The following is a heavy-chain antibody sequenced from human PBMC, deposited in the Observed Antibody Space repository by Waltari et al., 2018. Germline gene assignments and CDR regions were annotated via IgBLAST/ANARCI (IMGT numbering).Heavy chain of an antibody. J-gene: IGHJ3*02. CDR2: INPNSGGT. Sequence: QVQLVQSGAEVKKPGASVKVSCKASGYTFTGYYMHWVRPAPGQGLEWMGRINPNSGGTNYAQKFQGRVTMTRDTSISTAYMELSRLRSDDTAVYYCARVGYGSGSYYRDDAFDIWGQGTMVTVSS. CDR1: GYTFTGYY. CDR3: ARVGYGSGSYYRDDAFDI. V-gene: IGHV1-2*06. D-gene: IGHD3-10*01.